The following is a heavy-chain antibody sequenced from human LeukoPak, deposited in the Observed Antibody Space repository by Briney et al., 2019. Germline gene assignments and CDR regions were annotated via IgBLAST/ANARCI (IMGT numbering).Heavy chain of an antibody. V-gene: IGHV3-49*03. CDR3: SRGPIQLWVHNGMDV. Sequence: GGPLRLSCSSYGFTFGDHAMSWLRQAPGKGLEWVGFIRSRAYGRTTEYAASVKSRFSISRDDSKGIAYLQMNSLKIEDTAVYYCSRGPIQLWVHNGMDVWGQGTTVIVSS. J-gene: IGHJ6*02. CDR1: GFTFGDHA. D-gene: IGHD5-18*01. CDR2: IRSRAYGRTT.